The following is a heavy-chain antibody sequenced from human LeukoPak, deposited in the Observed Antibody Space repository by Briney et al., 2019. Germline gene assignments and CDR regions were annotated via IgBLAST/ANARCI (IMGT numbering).Heavy chain of an antibody. CDR2: ILYSGTT. J-gene: IGHJ4*02. V-gene: IGHV4-59*01. CDR1: GGSISPYY. CDR3: ARVGDWNDLVY. D-gene: IGHD1-1*01. Sequence: SETLSLTCTVSGGSISPYYWSWIRQTPGRGLEWIGYILYSGTTTNYNPSLKSRVTISVDTSKNQFSLKLSSVTAADTAVYYCARVGDWNDLVYWGQGTLVTVSS.